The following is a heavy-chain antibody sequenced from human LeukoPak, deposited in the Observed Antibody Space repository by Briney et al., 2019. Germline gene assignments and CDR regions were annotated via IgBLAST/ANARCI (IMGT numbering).Heavy chain of an antibody. CDR1: GFTFSTYW. D-gene: IGHD6-19*01. Sequence: PGGSLRLSCAASGFTFSTYWMSWVRQAPGKGLEWVANTKQDGREKYYVDSVRGRFTISRDNAKNSLYLQMNSLRAEDTAVYYCASAHTGYSSGWNDYWGQGTLVTVSS. V-gene: IGHV3-7*01. J-gene: IGHJ4*02. CDR2: TKQDGREK. CDR3: ASAHTGYSSGWNDY.